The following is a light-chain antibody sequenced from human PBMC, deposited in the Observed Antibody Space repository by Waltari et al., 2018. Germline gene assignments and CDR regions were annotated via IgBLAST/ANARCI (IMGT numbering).Light chain of an antibody. CDR2: EVS. CDR3: SSSVGSNNLHVV. Sequence: QSALTPPPSASGSPGQSVTISCTGTSSDVGGYKYVSWYRQHPGKAPKLMFYEVSKRPSGGPDRFSGSKAGNTASLTGSGLQAEDEADYYCSSSVGSNNLHVVFGGGTKLTVL. J-gene: IGLJ2*01. CDR1: SSDVGGYKY. V-gene: IGLV2-8*01.